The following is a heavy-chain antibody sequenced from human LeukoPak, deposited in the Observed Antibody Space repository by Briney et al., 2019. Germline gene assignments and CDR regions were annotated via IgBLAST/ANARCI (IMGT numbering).Heavy chain of an antibody. CDR2: INSDGSTT. V-gene: IGHV3-74*01. Sequence: GGSLRLSCAASGFTFSSNWMHWVRQAPGKGLVWVSRINSDGSTTNYADSVKGRFTISRDNAKNSLYLQMNSLRAEDTAVYYCARALYDTSGYYYAGFDYWGQGTLVTVSS. CDR3: ARALYDTSGYYYAGFDY. J-gene: IGHJ4*02. CDR1: GFTFSSNW. D-gene: IGHD3-22*01.